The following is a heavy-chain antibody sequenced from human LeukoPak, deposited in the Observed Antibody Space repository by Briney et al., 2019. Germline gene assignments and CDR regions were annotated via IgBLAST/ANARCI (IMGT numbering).Heavy chain of an antibody. CDR2: FDPEDGET. V-gene: IGHV1-24*01. CDR3: ATGRIMITFGGVIVIPPLGY. CDR1: GYTLTELS. Sequence: ASVKVSCKVSGYTLTELSMHWVRQPPGKGLGWMGGFDPEDGETIYAQKFQGRVTMTEDTSTDTAYMDMSSLRSEDTAVYYCATGRIMITFGGVIVIPPLGYWGQGTLVTVSS. J-gene: IGHJ4*02. D-gene: IGHD3-16*02.